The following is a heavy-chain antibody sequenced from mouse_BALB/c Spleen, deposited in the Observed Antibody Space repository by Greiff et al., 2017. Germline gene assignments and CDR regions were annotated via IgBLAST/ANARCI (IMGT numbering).Heavy chain of an antibody. CDR1: GYTFTDYW. J-gene: IGHJ1*01. Sequence: QVQLQQSGAELVMPGASVKMSCKASGYTFTDYWMHWVKQRPGQGLEWIGAIDTSDSYTSYNQKFKGKATLTVDESSSTAYMQLSSLTSEDSAVYYCARESGTSYFDVWGAGTTVTVSS. CDR2: IDTSDSYT. V-gene: IGHV1-69*01. CDR3: ARESGTSYFDV. D-gene: IGHD1-3*01.